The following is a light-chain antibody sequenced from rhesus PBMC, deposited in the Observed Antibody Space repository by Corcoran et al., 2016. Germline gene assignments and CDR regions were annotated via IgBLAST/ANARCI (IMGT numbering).Light chain of an antibody. J-gene: IGKJ1*01. CDR2: SAY. CDR1: ESVGSY. CDR3: QQYNDLLRT. V-gene: IGKV3-40*03. Sequence: EIVMTQSPATLSLSPGETATLSCRASESVGSYLAWYQQKRGPAPKLLVHSAYFRATGIPNRFSGSGSRTEFTLTISSLEPEDVGVYHCQQYNDLLRTFGQGTKVEIK.